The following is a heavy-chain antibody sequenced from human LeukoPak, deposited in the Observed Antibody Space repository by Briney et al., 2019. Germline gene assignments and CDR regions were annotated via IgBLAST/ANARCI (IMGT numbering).Heavy chain of an antibody. J-gene: IGHJ4*02. D-gene: IGHD5-18*01. Sequence: GGSLRLSCAASGFTFSSYSMNWVRQAPGKGLEWVSYISSSSSTIYYADSVKGRFTISRDNAKNSLYLQMNSLRAEDTAVYYCARDTAMANELTPFDYWGLGTLVTVSS. CDR2: ISSSSSTI. V-gene: IGHV3-48*01. CDR1: GFTFSSYS. CDR3: ARDTAMANELTPFDY.